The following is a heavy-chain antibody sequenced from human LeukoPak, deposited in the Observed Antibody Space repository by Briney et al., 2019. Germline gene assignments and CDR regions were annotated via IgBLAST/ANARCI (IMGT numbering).Heavy chain of an antibody. V-gene: IGHV1-69*05. CDR3: ARTIAARPYYYYYYMDV. J-gene: IGHJ6*03. Sequence: SVKVSCKASGGTFSSYAISWVRQAPGQGLEWMGGIIPIFGTANYAQKFQGRVTITTDESTSTAYMELSSLRSEDTAEYYCARTIAARPYYYYYYMDVWGKGTTVTVSS. CDR2: IIPIFGTA. CDR1: GGTFSSYA. D-gene: IGHD6-6*01.